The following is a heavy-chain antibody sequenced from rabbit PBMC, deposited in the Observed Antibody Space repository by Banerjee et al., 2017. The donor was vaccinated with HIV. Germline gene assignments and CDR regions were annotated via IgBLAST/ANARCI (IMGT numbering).Heavy chain of an antibody. Sequence: QLKETGGGLVQPGGSLTLSCKASGFDFSSYYMSWVRQAPGKGLEWIGIIYAGKGSTDYASWVNGRFTISSDNAQNTVDLQMNSLTAADTATYFCARGGYSAGSSYYTGYYFNLWGPGTLVTVS. D-gene: IGHD8-1*01. CDR3: ARGGYSAGSSYYTGYYFNL. V-gene: IGHV1S7*01. CDR2: IYAGKGST. J-gene: IGHJ4*01. CDR1: GFDFSSYY.